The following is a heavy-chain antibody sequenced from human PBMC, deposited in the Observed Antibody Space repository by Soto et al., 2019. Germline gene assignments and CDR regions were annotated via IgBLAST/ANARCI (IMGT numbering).Heavy chain of an antibody. CDR2: IYTDGNT. V-gene: IGHV3-66*01. CDR1: GFTVSSAY. CDR3: ASPEPYFDY. J-gene: IGHJ4*02. Sequence: GGSLRLSCAASGFTVSSAYMTWVRQAPGKGLEWVSIIYTDGNTYYADSMKGRFPISRDNSKNTLYLQMNTLRAEDTAVYYCASPEPYFDYWGQGTLVTVSS.